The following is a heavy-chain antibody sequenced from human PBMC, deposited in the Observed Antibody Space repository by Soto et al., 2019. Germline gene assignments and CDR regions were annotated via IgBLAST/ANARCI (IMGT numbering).Heavy chain of an antibody. Sequence: QVQLQESGPGLVKPSQTLSLTCTVSGGSISSGDYSWSWIRQPPGKGLEWIVYIYYSGSTYYSPSLKRRVTISVDKSKNQCTLKLRSVTSSDTAVYYCSRTARGDWDGDSVDYWGQGTLVTVSS. CDR1: GGSISSGDYS. J-gene: IGHJ4*02. CDR3: SRTARGDWDGDSVDY. V-gene: IGHV4-30-4*01. CDR2: IYYSGST. D-gene: IGHD2-21*02.